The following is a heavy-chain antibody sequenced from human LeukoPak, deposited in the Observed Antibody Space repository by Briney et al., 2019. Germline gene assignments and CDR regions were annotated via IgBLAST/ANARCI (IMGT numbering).Heavy chain of an antibody. D-gene: IGHD2-15*01. Sequence: SETLSLTCTVSGGSISSYYWSWIRQPAGKGLEWIGRIYTSGSTNYNPSLKSRVTISVDTSKNQFSLKLSSVTAADTAVYYCARVLVAYYYYYMDVWGKGTTVTVSS. CDR2: IYTSGST. CDR1: GGSISSYY. J-gene: IGHJ6*03. V-gene: IGHV4-4*07. CDR3: ARVLVAYYYYYMDV.